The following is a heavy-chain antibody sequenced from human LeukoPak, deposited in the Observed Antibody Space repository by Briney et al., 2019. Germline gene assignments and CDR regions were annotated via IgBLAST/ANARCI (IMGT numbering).Heavy chain of an antibody. J-gene: IGHJ6*04. Sequence: GGSLRLSCAASGFTFSDYYMSWIRQAPGKGLEWVSYISSSSSYTNYVDSVKGRFTISGDNAKNSLYLQMNSLRAEDTAVYYCARRIAVAGLGVYYGMDVWGKGTTVTVSS. V-gene: IGHV3-11*06. CDR2: ISSSSSYT. CDR1: GFTFSDYY. D-gene: IGHD6-19*01. CDR3: ARRIAVAGLGVYYGMDV.